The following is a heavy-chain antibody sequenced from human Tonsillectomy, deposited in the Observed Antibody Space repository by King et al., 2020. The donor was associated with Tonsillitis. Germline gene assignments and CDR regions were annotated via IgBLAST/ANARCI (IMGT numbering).Heavy chain of an antibody. V-gene: IGHV1-18*01. CDR2: ISAYNGHT. J-gene: IGHJ3*02. CDR3: ARDRGLFSRGDASDI. Sequence: QLVESGAEVKKPGASVKVSCKASGYTFTSYGISWVRQAPGQGLEWMGWISAYNGHTNYEQKLQGRVTMTTDTSTSTAYMELRSLRSDDTAVYYCARDRGLFSRGDASDIWGQGTMVTVSS. D-gene: IGHD2-2*01. CDR1: GYTFTSYG.